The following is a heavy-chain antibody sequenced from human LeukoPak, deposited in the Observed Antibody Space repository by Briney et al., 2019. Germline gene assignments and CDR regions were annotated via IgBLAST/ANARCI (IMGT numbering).Heavy chain of an antibody. D-gene: IGHD6-13*01. V-gene: IGHV4-38-2*01. CDR3: ALPGYSSRWSSVGYYMDV. J-gene: IGHJ6*03. Sequence: SETLSLTCAVSGYSISSGYYWGWIRQPPGKGPEWIGRIYHSGSTYYNPSLKSRVTISVDTSNNQFSLKLSSVTAADTAVYYCALPGYSSRWSSVGYYMDVWGKGTTVTVSS. CDR2: IYHSGST. CDR1: GYSISSGYY.